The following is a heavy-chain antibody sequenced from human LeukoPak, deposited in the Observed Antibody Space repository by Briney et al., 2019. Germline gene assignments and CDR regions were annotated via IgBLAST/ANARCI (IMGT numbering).Heavy chain of an antibody. CDR2: ISNSGSSI. CDR1: GFTFSDSH. Sequence: GGSLRLSCAVSGFTFSDSHMTWIRQAPGKGLEWVSYISNSGSSISYADSVKGRFTTSRDNAKSSLYLQMNSLRAEDTAVYYCGRGHWGLDYWGQGALVTVSS. V-gene: IGHV3-11*04. J-gene: IGHJ4*02. CDR3: GRGHWGLDY. D-gene: IGHD7-27*01.